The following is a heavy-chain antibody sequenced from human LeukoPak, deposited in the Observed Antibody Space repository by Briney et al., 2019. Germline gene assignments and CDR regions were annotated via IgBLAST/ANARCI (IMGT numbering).Heavy chain of an antibody. V-gene: IGHV1-18*01. Sequence: ASVKVSCKASGYTFTSYGISWVRQAPGQGLEWMGWISAYNGNTNYAQKLQGRVTMTTDTSTSTAYMELRSLRSDDTAVYYCARVLGESYDFWSGYYTGSYFDYWGQGTLVTVSS. CDR1: GYTFTSYG. D-gene: IGHD3-3*01. CDR2: ISAYNGNT. CDR3: ARVLGESYDFWSGYYTGSYFDY. J-gene: IGHJ4*02.